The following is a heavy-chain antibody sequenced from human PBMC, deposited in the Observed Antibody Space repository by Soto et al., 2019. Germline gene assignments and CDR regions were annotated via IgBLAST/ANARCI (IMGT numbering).Heavy chain of an antibody. J-gene: IGHJ4*02. Sequence: SETLSLTCAVHGGSFRGYYWSWIRQPPGKGLEWIGEINHSGGTNYNPSLKSRVSIPVDASKNQFSLQLTSVTAADPAVYYCARLWSSNEGSSWGQGTLVTVSS. D-gene: IGHD3-10*01. CDR3: ARLWSSNEGSS. CDR1: GGSFRGYY. CDR2: INHSGGT. V-gene: IGHV4-34*01.